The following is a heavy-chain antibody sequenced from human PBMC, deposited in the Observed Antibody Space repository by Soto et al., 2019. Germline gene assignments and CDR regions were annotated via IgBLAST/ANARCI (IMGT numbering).Heavy chain of an antibody. CDR1: GFSFRNYA. J-gene: IGHJ4*02. CDR2: ITYDGSNN. V-gene: IGHV3-30-3*01. Sequence: QVHLVESGGGVVQPGRSLRLSCAASGFSFRNYAMHWVRQAPGKGLEWVALITYDGSNNYYADSPKGRFTISRDQSKDTLFLQMNSLRPEDTAVYYCVRERRGYIPDNWGQGTLVTVAS. CDR3: VRERRGYIPDN. D-gene: IGHD6-13*01.